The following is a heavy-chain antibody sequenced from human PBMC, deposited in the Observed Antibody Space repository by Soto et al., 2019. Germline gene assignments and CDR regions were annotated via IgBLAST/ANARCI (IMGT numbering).Heavy chain of an antibody. CDR2: ISYDGSNK. CDR3: AKVPLYYYDSSGLLDY. J-gene: IGHJ4*02. CDR1: GFTFSSYG. V-gene: IGHV3-30*18. D-gene: IGHD3-22*01. Sequence: GGSLRLSCAASGFTFSSYGMHWARQAPGKGLEWVAVISYDGSNKYYADSVKGRFTISRDNSKNTLYLQMNSLRAEDTAVYYCAKVPLYYYDSSGLLDYWGQGTLVTVSS.